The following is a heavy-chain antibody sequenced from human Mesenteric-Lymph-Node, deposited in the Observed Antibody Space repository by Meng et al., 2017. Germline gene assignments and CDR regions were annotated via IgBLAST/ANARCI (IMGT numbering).Heavy chain of an antibody. V-gene: IGHV7-4-1*02. J-gene: IGHJ3*02. D-gene: IGHD3-10*01. CDR3: ARSLWFGELDDAFDI. CDR2: INTNTGNP. CDR1: GYTFTGYY. Sequence: ASVKVSCKASGYTFTGYYMHWVRQAPGQGLEWMGWINTNTGNPTYAQGFTGRFVFSLDTSVSTAYLQISSLKAEDTAVYYCARSLWFGELDDAFDIWGQGTMVTVSS.